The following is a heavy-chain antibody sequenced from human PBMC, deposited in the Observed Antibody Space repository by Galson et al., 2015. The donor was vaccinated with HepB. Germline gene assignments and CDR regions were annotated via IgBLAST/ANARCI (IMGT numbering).Heavy chain of an antibody. D-gene: IGHD6-19*01. CDR1: GFTFSSYA. CDR3: AKAVPSWLTGRYYFDY. V-gene: IGHV3-23*01. J-gene: IGHJ4*02. CDR2: ISGSGGST. Sequence: SLRLSCAASGFTFSSYAMSWVRQAPGKGLEWVSAISGSGGSTYYADSVKGRFTISRDNSKNTLYLQMNSLRAEDTAVYYCAKAVPSWLTGRYYFDYWGQGTLVTVSS.